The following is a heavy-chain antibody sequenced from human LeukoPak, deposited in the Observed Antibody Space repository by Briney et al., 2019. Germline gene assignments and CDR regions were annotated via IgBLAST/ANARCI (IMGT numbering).Heavy chain of an antibody. Sequence: GGSLRLPCAASGFTFSGYSMNWVRHAPGKGLEWVSYISSSSSTIYYADSVKGRFTISRDNAKNSLYLQMNSLRAEDTAVYYCARDYGDVCTFGYWGQGTLVTVSS. CDR1: GFTFSGYS. V-gene: IGHV3-48*04. D-gene: IGHD4-17*01. J-gene: IGHJ4*02. CDR3: ARDYGDVCTFGY. CDR2: ISSSSSTI.